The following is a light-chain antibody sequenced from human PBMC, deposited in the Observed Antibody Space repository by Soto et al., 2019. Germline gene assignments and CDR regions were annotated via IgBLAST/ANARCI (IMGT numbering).Light chain of an antibody. CDR2: AAS. J-gene: IGKJ5*01. CDR1: QGISSW. Sequence: DIQMTQSPSSVSASVGDRVTITCRASQGISSWLGWYQQKPGKAPKLLIYAASSLQSVIPSRFSGSGSGTDFTLTISSLQPEDFATYYCQQANSFRPNFGQGTRLEIK. V-gene: IGKV1D-12*01. CDR3: QQANSFRPN.